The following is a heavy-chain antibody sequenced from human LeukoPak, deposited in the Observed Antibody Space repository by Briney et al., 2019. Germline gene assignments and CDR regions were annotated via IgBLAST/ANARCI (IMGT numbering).Heavy chain of an antibody. CDR1: GFTFSSYS. CDR2: ISSSSSYI. V-gene: IGHV3-21*01. CDR3: ARAEEYYDFWSGRANWFDP. J-gene: IGHJ5*02. D-gene: IGHD3-3*01. Sequence: GGSLRLSCAASGFTFSSYSMNWVRQAPGKGLEWASSISSSSSYIYYADSVKGRFTISRDNAKNSLYLQMNSLRAEDTAVYYCARAEEYYDFWSGRANWFDPWGQGTLVTVSS.